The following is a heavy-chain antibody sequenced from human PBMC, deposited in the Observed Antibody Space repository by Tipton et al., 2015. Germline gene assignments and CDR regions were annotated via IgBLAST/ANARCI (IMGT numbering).Heavy chain of an antibody. J-gene: IGHJ4*02. CDR2: ISYSGST. D-gene: IGHD4-23*01. V-gene: IGHV4-38-2*01. CDR1: GYSISSGYY. Sequence: TLSLTCDVSGYSISSGYYWSWIRQPPGKGLEWVGYISYSGSTHYNPSLKRRVTISVDTSKNQFSLKLSSVTASDTAVYYCARARGRHGGLFDSWGQGILVTVSS. CDR3: ARARGRHGGLFDS.